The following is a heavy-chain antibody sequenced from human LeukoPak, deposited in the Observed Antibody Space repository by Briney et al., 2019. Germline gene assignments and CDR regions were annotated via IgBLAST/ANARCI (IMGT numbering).Heavy chain of an antibody. J-gene: IGHJ4*02. CDR2: ISYDGSNE. CDR1: GFTFSSYA. D-gene: IGHD3-22*01. V-gene: IGHV3-30-3*01. Sequence: GGSLRLSCAASGFTFSSYAMHWVRQAPGKGLGWVAVISYDGSNEYYADSVKSRFTISRDNSKNTLYLQMNSLRAEDTAVYYCASGVSGYYYIDYWGQGTLVTVSS. CDR3: ASGVSGYYYIDY.